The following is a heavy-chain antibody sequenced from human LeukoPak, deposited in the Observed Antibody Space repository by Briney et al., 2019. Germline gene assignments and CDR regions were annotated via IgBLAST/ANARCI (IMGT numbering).Heavy chain of an antibody. CDR3: ISYDTSGFYY. CDR1: GFTFSNYG. V-gene: IGHV3-73*01. CDR2: IRSQANSYAT. Sequence: GGSLRLSCVASGFTFSNYGMHWVRQASGKGLEWVGRIRSQANSYATTYAASVEGRFTISRDDSKNTAFLQMSSLKTEDTAVYYCISYDTSGFYYWGQGTLVTVSS. D-gene: IGHD3-22*01. J-gene: IGHJ4*02.